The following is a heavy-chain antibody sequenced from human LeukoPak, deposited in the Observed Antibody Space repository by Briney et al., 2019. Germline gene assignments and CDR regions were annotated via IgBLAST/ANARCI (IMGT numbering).Heavy chain of an antibody. CDR2: INHSGST. CDR1: GGSFSGYY. D-gene: IGHD5-12*01. Sequence: SETLSLTCAVYGGSFSGYYWSWIRQPPGKGLEWIGEINHSGSTNYNPSLKSRVTISVDTSKNQFSLKLSSVTAADTAVYYCARGRTLSQVATIRGRQGYLDYWGQGTLVTVSS. J-gene: IGHJ4*02. V-gene: IGHV4-34*01. CDR3: ARGRTLSQVATIRGRQGYLDY.